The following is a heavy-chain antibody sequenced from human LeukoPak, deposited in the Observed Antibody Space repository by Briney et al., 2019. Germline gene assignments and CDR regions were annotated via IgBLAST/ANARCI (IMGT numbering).Heavy chain of an antibody. CDR1: GGSFSGYY. CDR3: ARGPPYMTAWSRVDY. Sequence: SETLSLTCAVYGGSFSGYYWSWIRQPPGKGLEWIGEINHSGSTNYNPSLKSRVTISADTSKNQFSLNLSSVTAADTAVYYCARGPPYMTAWSRVDYWGQGTLVTVSS. CDR2: INHSGST. D-gene: IGHD1-1*01. V-gene: IGHV4-34*01. J-gene: IGHJ4*02.